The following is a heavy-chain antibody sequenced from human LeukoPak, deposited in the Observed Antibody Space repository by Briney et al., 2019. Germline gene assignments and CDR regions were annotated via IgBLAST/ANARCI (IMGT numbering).Heavy chain of an antibody. V-gene: IGHV3-7*01. D-gene: IGHD4-11*01. CDR1: GFTFSSYW. CDR2: IRQDGSYK. Sequence: GGSLRLSCAASGFTFSSYWMSWARQAPGKGLEWVANIRQDGSYKQYVDSVKGRFTISRDNAQNSLYLQMNSLRTEDTAVYYCVRLQRAVTGNYWGQGTLVTVSS. J-gene: IGHJ4*02. CDR3: VRLQRAVTGNY.